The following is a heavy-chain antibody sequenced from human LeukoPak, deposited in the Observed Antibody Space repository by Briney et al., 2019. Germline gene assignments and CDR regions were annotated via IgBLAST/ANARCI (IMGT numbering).Heavy chain of an antibody. Sequence: SSETLSLTCTVSGGSISSSSYYWGWIRQPPGKGLEWIGSVYYSGSTYYNPSLKSRVTISVDTSKNQFSLKLSSVTAADTAVYYCARVVAGNWFDPWGQGTLVTVSS. V-gene: IGHV4-39*07. CDR2: VYYSGST. CDR1: GGSISSSSYY. CDR3: ARVVAGNWFDP. D-gene: IGHD1-1*01. J-gene: IGHJ5*02.